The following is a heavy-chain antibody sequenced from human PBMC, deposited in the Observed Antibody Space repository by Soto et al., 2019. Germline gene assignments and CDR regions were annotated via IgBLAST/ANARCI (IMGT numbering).Heavy chain of an antibody. CDR1: GYTFTGYY. CDR2: INPNSGGT. J-gene: IGHJ6*02. CDR3: ARASPDSPLNGLDV. Sequence: ASVKVSCKASGYTFTGYYMHWVRQAPGQGLEWMGWINPNSGGTNYAQKFQGWVTMTRDTSIRTAYMELSRLRSDDTAVYYCARASPDSPLNGLDVWGQGTTVTVSS. V-gene: IGHV1-2*04.